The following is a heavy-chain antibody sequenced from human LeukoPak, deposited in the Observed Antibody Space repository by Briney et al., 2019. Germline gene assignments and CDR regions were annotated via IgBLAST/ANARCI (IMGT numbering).Heavy chain of an antibody. D-gene: IGHD6-13*01. CDR1: GFTFSNYW. CDR2: IKQNGTET. V-gene: IGHV3-7*01. CDR3: ARPRIAAASWAPFDI. J-gene: IGHJ3*02. Sequence: PGGSLRLSCAASGFTFSNYWMTWVRQAPGKGLEWVANIKQNGTETNYVDSVKGRFIISRDNAKNSLYLEMNSLRAEDTAVYYCARPRIAAASWAPFDIWGQGTMVTVSS.